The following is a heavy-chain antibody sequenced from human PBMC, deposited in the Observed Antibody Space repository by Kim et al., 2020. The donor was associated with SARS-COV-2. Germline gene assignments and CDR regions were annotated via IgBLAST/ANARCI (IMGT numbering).Heavy chain of an antibody. CDR1: GGSFSGYY. Sequence: SETLSLTCAVYGGSFSGYYWSWIRQPPGKGLEWIGEINHSGSTNYNPSLKSRVTISVDTSKNQFSLKLSSVTAADTAVYYCARISDYGSGSYYLDYWGQGTLVTVSS. D-gene: IGHD3-10*01. J-gene: IGHJ4*02. V-gene: IGHV4-34*01. CDR2: INHSGST. CDR3: ARISDYGSGSYYLDY.